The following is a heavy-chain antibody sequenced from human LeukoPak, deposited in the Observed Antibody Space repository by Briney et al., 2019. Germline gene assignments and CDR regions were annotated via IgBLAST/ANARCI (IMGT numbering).Heavy chain of an antibody. CDR2: IYPGDSDT. CDR1: GYRFTSYW. J-gene: IGHJ4*02. Sequence: GESLKISCKGSGYRFTSYWIGGVPQMPGKGLEWMGIIYPGDSDTRYNPSSQGQVRISADKYTSTAYLQWSSLKASDTAVYYCEIAGDSTTSCYRCFSYWGQGTLVTVSS. D-gene: IGHD2-2*02. V-gene: IGHV5-51*01. CDR3: EIAGDSTTSCYRCFSY.